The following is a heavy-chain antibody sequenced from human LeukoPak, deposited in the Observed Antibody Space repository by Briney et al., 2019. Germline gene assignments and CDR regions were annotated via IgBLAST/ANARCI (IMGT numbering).Heavy chain of an antibody. D-gene: IGHD2/OR15-2a*01. CDR2: INSDGRSA. CDR1: GFAFSRYW. Sequence: GGSLRLSCAASGFAFSRYWMHWVRQAPGKGLVWVSRINSDGRSAVYADSVKGRFTISRDNAKNTLYLQMDSLRAEDTAVYYCTRVSTTDDYWGQGTLVTVSS. V-gene: IGHV3-74*01. J-gene: IGHJ4*02. CDR3: TRVSTTDDY.